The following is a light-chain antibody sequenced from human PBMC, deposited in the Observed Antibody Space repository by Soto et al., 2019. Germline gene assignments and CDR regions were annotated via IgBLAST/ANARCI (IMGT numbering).Light chain of an antibody. V-gene: IGLV1-40*01. Sequence: QSVLTQPPSVSGAPGQRVTISCTGSSSNIGAGYDVHWYQQLPETAPKLLIYGNNNRPSGVPDRFSGSKSGTSASLAITGLQAEDEADYYCQSYDSGLSGSVFGTETKVTVL. CDR2: GNN. CDR3: QSYDSGLSGSV. J-gene: IGLJ1*01. CDR1: SSNIGAGYD.